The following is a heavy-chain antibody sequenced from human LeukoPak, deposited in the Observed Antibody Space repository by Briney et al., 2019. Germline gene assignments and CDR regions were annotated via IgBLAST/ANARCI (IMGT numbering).Heavy chain of an antibody. CDR2: INPSGGST. Sequence: ASVKVSCKASGYTFTGYYMHWVRQAPGQGLEWMGIINPSGGSTSYAQKFQGRVTTTRDTSTSTVYMELSSLRSEDTAVYYCARDKGDYGDYPTYYFDYWGQGTLVTVSS. CDR3: ARDKGDYGDYPTYYFDY. V-gene: IGHV1-46*01. CDR1: GYTFTGYY. J-gene: IGHJ4*02. D-gene: IGHD4-17*01.